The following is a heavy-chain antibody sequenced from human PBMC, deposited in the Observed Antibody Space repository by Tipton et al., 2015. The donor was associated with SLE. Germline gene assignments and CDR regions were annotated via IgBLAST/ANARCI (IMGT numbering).Heavy chain of an antibody. J-gene: IGHJ4*02. CDR3: ARLYYYGSS. Sequence: TLSLTCTVSGGSISSYYWSWIRQPAGKGLEWIGEINHSGSTNYNPSLKSRVTISVDTSKNQFSLKLSSVTAADTAVYYCARLYYYGSSWGQGTLVTVSS. CDR2: INHSGST. CDR1: GGSISSYY. D-gene: IGHD3-10*01. V-gene: IGHV4-34*01.